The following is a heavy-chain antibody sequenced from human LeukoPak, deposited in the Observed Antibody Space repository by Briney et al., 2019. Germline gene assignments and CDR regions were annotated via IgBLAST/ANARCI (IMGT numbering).Heavy chain of an antibody. CDR1: GGSFSGSH. D-gene: IGHD4-23*01. CDR3: ARDPTTVVSLPYYFDF. CDR2: INDRGRT. Sequence: SETLSLTCAVHGGSFSGSHWNWIRQSPEKGREWIGEINDRGRTNYNPSLKSRFTLSVDTSKKQFSLTLKSVTAADTAVYYCARDPTTVVSLPYYFDFWGQGTLVSVSS. J-gene: IGHJ4*02. V-gene: IGHV4-34*01.